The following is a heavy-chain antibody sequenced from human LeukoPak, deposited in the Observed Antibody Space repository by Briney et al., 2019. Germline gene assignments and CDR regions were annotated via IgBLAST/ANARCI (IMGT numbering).Heavy chain of an antibody. CDR3: ARVYQSAEYYFDF. J-gene: IGHJ4*02. V-gene: IGHV4-59*01. CDR2: IYYTGST. CDR1: GGSIDSYY. D-gene: IGHD2-2*01. Sequence: SETLSLTCTVSGGSIDSYYWSWIRQPPGKGLEWIGYIYYTGSTEYHPSLKSRVTISLDTSKNQFSLKLTSVTAADTAVYYCARVYQSAEYYFDFWGQGNLVSVSS.